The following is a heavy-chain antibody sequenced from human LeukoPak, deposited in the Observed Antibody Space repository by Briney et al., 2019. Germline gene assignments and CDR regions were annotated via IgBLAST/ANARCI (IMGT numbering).Heavy chain of an antibody. D-gene: IGHD3-10*01. CDR3: ASGIWFGERYFDY. V-gene: IGHV1-8*01. CDR2: MNPNSGNT. Sequence: VASVKVSCEASGYTFTSYDINWVRQATGQGLEWMGWMNPNSGNTGYAQKFQGRVTMTRNTSISTAYMELSSLRSEDTAVYYCASGIWFGERYFDYWGQGTLVTVSS. J-gene: IGHJ4*02. CDR1: GYTFTSYD.